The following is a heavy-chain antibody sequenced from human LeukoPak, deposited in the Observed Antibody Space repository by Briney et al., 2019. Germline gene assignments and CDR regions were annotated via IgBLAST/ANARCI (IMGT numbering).Heavy chain of an antibody. CDR2: IYHSGST. Sequence: SETLSLTCTVSGGSINSSYFWGWIRQPPGKGLEWIGEIYHSGSTNYNPSLKSRVTISVDKSKNQFSLKLSSVTATDTAVYYCASNIPTSTTSPPLGYWGQGTLVTVSS. CDR3: ASNIPTSTTSPPLGY. J-gene: IGHJ4*02. V-gene: IGHV4-4*02. CDR1: GGSINSSYF. D-gene: IGHD1-26*01.